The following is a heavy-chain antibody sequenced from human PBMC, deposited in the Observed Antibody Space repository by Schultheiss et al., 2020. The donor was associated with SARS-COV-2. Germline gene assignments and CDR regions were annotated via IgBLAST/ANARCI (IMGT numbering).Heavy chain of an antibody. V-gene: IGHV3-74*01. J-gene: IGHJ4*02. CDR1: GVTFSSYW. D-gene: IGHD6-13*01. Sequence: GGLRLSCAASGVTFSSYWMHWVRQAPGKGLVWVSRINSDGSSTSYAESVKGRFTISRDNAKNSLYLQMTALRVEYTAVYYCGRAAGHSSSYPGYWGQGTLVTVSS. CDR3: GRAAGHSSSYPGY. CDR2: INSDGSST.